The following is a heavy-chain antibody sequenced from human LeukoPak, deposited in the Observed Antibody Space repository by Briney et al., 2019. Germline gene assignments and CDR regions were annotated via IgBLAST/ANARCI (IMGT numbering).Heavy chain of an antibody. CDR2: MNSDGSST. CDR1: GFTFSRYW. J-gene: IGHJ5*02. Sequence: GGSLRLSCAASGFTFSRYWVHWVRQVPGKGLVWVSRMNSDGSSTTYADSVKGRFTISRDNAKNTLYLQMNSLRAEDTAVYYCARGGGYSYNNWFDPWGQGTLVIVSS. CDR3: ARGGGYSYNNWFDP. V-gene: IGHV3-74*01. D-gene: IGHD5-18*01.